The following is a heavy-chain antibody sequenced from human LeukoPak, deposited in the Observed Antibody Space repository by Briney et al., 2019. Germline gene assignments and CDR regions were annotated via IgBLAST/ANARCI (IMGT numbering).Heavy chain of an antibody. V-gene: IGHV1-8*01. J-gene: IGHJ4*02. CDR3: AKGYSYGSYYFDY. CDR2: MNPNSGNT. D-gene: IGHD5-18*01. Sequence: ASVKVSCKASGYTFASYDINWVRQATGQGLGWMGWMNPNSGNTGYAQKFQGRVTMTRNTSISTAYMELSSLRSEDTAVYYCAKGYSYGSYYFDYWGQGTLVTVSS. CDR1: GYTFASYD.